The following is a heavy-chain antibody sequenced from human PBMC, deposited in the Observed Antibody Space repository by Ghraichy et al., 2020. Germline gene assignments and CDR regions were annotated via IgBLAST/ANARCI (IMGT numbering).Heavy chain of an antibody. Sequence: GGSLRLSCAGSGFTFSSYAMSWVRQAPGKGLEWVSGISDSGGSPYYADSVKGRFTISRDNFKNTLYLQLNSLRADDTAIYYCARFKFYAAPLDGFGFWGQGTMVTVSS. V-gene: IGHV3-23*01. J-gene: IGHJ3*01. CDR1: GFTFSSYA. CDR2: ISDSGGSP. CDR3: ARFKFYAAPLDGFGF. D-gene: IGHD5/OR15-5a*01.